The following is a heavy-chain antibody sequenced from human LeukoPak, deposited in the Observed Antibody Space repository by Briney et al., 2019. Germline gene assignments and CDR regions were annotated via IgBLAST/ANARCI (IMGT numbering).Heavy chain of an antibody. CDR2: INSDGSST. CDR1: GFTFRSYW. Sequence: PGGSLRLSCAASGFTFRSYWMHWVRQAPGKGLVWVSRINSDGSSTSYADSVKGRFTISRDNAKNTLYLQMNSLRAEDTAVCYCARDRGGSYDPYFDYWGQGTLVTVSS. D-gene: IGHD1-26*01. CDR3: ARDRGGSYDPYFDY. V-gene: IGHV3-74*01. J-gene: IGHJ4*02.